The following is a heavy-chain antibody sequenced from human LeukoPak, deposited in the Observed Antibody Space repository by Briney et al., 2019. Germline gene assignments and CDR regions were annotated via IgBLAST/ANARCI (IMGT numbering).Heavy chain of an antibody. CDR1: GGSISSSSYY. CDR3: ARVRDFWSGPNWFDP. J-gene: IGHJ5*02. CDR2: INHSGST. D-gene: IGHD3-3*01. Sequence: SETLSLTCTVSGGSISSSSYYWSWIRQPPGKGLEWIGEINHSGSTNYNPSLKSRVTISVDTSKNQFSLKLSSVTAADTAVYYCARVRDFWSGPNWFDPWGQGTLVTVSS. V-gene: IGHV4-39*07.